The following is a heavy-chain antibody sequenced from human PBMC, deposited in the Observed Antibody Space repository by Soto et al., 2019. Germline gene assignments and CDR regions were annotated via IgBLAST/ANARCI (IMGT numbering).Heavy chain of an antibody. J-gene: IGHJ6*02. CDR2: INGGTGQT. CDR3: ARGKGMEENYYYYGLDI. Sequence: VKVSCKASGYSFSTYAMHWVRQAPGESLEWMGWINGGTGQTKYSQRFQDRVTITRDASASTAHMELSSLKSEDTAVYYCARGKGMEENYYYYGLDIWGQGTTVTVSS. D-gene: IGHD1-1*01. CDR1: GYSFSTYA. V-gene: IGHV1-3*01.